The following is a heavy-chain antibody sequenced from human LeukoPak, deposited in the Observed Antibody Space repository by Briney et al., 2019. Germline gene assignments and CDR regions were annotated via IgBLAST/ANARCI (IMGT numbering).Heavy chain of an antibody. D-gene: IGHD6-19*01. CDR3: ARPSSGGRGDYYFDY. Sequence: GGSLRLPCAASGFTFSDYYMSWIRQAPGKGLEWVSYISSSGSTIYYADSVKGRFTISRDNAKNSLYLQMNSLRAEDTTVYYCARPSSGGRGDYYFDYWGQGTLVTVSS. V-gene: IGHV3-11*01. CDR1: GFTFSDYY. J-gene: IGHJ4*02. CDR2: ISSSGSTI.